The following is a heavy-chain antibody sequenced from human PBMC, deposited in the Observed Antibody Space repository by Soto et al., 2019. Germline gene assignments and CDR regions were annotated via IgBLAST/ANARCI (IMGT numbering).Heavy chain of an antibody. CDR2: ISGSGDST. CDR1: EFTFSNYA. Sequence: GGSLRLSCAASEFTFSNYAMTWVRQAPGKGLEWVSSISGSGDSTYYADSVKGRFTISRDNSKDTLYLEMNSLRAEDTAVYYCAKDQDGITARPLYFDYWDQGTLVTVSS. V-gene: IGHV3-23*01. D-gene: IGHD6-6*01. CDR3: AKDQDGITARPLYFDY. J-gene: IGHJ4*02.